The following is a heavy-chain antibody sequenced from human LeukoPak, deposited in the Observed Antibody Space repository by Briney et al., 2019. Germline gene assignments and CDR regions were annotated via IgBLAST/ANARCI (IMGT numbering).Heavy chain of an antibody. V-gene: IGHV1-8*03. CDR3: ARTKVAVTGGYDY. CDR1: GYTFTTYD. Sequence: ASVKVSCKASGYTFTTYDINWVRQATGQGLEWMGWMSPNSGNTGYAQNFQGRVTITMSTSINTAYMELSSLRPEDTAVYYCARTKVAVTGGYDYWGQGTLVTVSS. CDR2: MSPNSGNT. J-gene: IGHJ4*02. D-gene: IGHD6-19*01.